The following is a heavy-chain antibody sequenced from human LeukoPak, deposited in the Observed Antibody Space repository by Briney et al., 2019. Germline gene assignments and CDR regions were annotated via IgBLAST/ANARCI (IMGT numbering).Heavy chain of an antibody. J-gene: IGHJ4*02. D-gene: IGHD3-3*01. Sequence: GRSLRLSCAASGFAFSSYGMHWVRHAPGKGLEWVAFISYDGSNKYYADSVKGRFTISRDNSKNTLYLQMNSLRAEDTAVYYCAKDREFDFWSGYQVPFDYWGQGTLVTVSS. CDR3: AKDREFDFWSGYQVPFDY. CDR1: GFAFSSYG. CDR2: ISYDGSNK. V-gene: IGHV3-30*18.